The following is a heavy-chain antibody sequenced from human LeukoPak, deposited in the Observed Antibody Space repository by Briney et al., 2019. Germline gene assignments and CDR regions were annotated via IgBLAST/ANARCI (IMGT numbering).Heavy chain of an antibody. D-gene: IGHD1-20*01. CDR3: ARAYFYNWNYYYYMDV. Sequence: PSETLSLTCTVSGGSISSYYWSWIRQPAGKGLEWIGRIYTSGSTNYNPSLKSRVTMSVDTSKNQFSLKLSSVTAADTAVYYCARAYFYNWNYYYYMDVWGKGTTVTVSS. CDR1: GGSISSYY. V-gene: IGHV4-4*07. CDR2: IYTSGST. J-gene: IGHJ6*03.